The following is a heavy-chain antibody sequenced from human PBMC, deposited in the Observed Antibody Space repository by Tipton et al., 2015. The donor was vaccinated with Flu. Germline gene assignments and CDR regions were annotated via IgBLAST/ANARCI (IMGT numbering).Heavy chain of an antibody. CDR1: GFTFSSYW. D-gene: IGHD2-2*01. V-gene: IGHV3-7*01. Sequence: SLRLSCAASGFTFSSYWMSWVRQAPGKGLEWVANIKQDGSVKYYVDSVKGRFTVSRDNAENALYLQINSLKAEDTAVYYCARDSEPNVVPSATIVLPVSFFDLWGRGTLVTVSS. CDR3: ARDSEPNVVPSATIVLPVSFFDL. CDR2: IKQDGSVK. J-gene: IGHJ2*01.